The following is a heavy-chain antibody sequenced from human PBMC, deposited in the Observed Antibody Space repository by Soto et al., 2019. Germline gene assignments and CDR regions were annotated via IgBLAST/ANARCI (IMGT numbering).Heavy chain of an antibody. CDR3: ARGLMTGSSYSGGWYYFDY. Sequence: PSETLSLTCAVHGGSFSGYIWTWLRQPPGKGLQWIGQINHSGSTYHNPSLRSRVSISLHTSNDQFSLELSSVSAADTAVYYCARGLMTGSSYSGGWYYFDYWGQGTLVTVSS. V-gene: IGHV4-34*01. J-gene: IGHJ4*02. CDR2: INHSGST. CDR1: GGSFSGYI. D-gene: IGHD1-26*01.